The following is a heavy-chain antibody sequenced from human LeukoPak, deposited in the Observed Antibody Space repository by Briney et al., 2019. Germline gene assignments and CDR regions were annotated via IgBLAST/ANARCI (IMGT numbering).Heavy chain of an antibody. Sequence: SETLSLTCTVSGGSISSYYWSWIRQPPGKGLEWIGYNYYSGSTNYNPSLKSRVTISVDTSKNHFSLKLSSETAADTAVYYCARGQGPSYYDSSGYRNWFDPWGQGTLVTVSS. CDR1: GGSISSYY. V-gene: IGHV4-59*01. CDR3: ARGQGPSYYDSSGYRNWFDP. D-gene: IGHD3-22*01. CDR2: NYYSGST. J-gene: IGHJ5*02.